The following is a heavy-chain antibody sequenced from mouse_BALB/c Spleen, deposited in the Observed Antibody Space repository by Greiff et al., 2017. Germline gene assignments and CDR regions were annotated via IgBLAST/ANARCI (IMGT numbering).Heavy chain of an antibody. CDR3: ARGKYGSFYYAMDY. CDR1: GFTFSDYY. Sequence: EVKLMESGGGLVKPGGSLKLSCAASGFTFSDYYMYWVRQTPEKRLEWVATISDGGSYTYYPDSVKGRFTISRDNAKNNLYLQMSSLKSEDTAMYYCARGKYGSFYYAMDYWGQGTSVTVSS. V-gene: IGHV5-4*02. D-gene: IGHD1-1*01. CDR2: ISDGGSYT. J-gene: IGHJ4*01.